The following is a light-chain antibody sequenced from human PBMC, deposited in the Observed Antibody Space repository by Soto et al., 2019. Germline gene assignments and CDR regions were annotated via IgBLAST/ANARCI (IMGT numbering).Light chain of an antibody. Sequence: EIVMTQSPATLSVSPGERATLSCRASQSVSNNLAWYQQKTGQAPRLLIYGASTRATGIPARFSGSGSGTEFALTISSLQSEDFAVYYCQQYHNWHPTFGQGTKVEIK. V-gene: IGKV3-15*01. CDR2: GAS. CDR1: QSVSNN. J-gene: IGKJ1*01. CDR3: QQYHNWHPT.